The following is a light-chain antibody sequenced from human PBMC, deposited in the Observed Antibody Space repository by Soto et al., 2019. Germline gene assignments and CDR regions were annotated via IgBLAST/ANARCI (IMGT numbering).Light chain of an antibody. CDR3: QQRSNWLT. J-gene: IGKJ4*01. CDR1: QSVSSY. V-gene: IGKV3-11*01. Sequence: EIVLTQSPATLSLSPGERATLSCRASQSVSSYLAWYQQKPGQAPRLLIYDASNSATGIPARFSGSGSGTDFTLTISSLEPEDFAVYYCQQRSNWLTFGGGIKVEIK. CDR2: DAS.